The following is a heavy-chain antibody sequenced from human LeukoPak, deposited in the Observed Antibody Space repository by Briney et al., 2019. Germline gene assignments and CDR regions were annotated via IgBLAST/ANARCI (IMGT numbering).Heavy chain of an antibody. D-gene: IGHD6-13*01. V-gene: IGHV1-46*01. CDR1: GYTFTNCY. CDR3: ARGQQLVSGVSDY. CDR2: INPSAGST. J-gene: IGHJ4*02. Sequence: ASAKVSCKASGYTFTNCYMHWVRQAPGQGLEWMGIINPSAGSTSYAQKFQGRVIMTTDTSTSTVYMELSSLRPEDTAVYYCARGQQLVSGVSDYWGQGTLVTVSS.